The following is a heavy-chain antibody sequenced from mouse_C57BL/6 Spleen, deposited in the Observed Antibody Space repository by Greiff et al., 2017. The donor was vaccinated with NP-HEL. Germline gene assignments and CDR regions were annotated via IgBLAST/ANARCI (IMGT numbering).Heavy chain of an antibody. Sequence: QVQLQQSGPGLVAPSQSLSITCTVSGFSLTSYAISWVRQPPGKGLEWLGVIWTGGGTNYNSALKSRLSISKDNSKSQVFLKMNSLQTDDTARYYCARNYGIFYYYAMDYWGQGTSVTVSS. J-gene: IGHJ4*01. D-gene: IGHD2-1*01. V-gene: IGHV2-9-1*01. CDR1: GFSLTSYA. CDR3: ARNYGIFYYYAMDY. CDR2: IWTGGGT.